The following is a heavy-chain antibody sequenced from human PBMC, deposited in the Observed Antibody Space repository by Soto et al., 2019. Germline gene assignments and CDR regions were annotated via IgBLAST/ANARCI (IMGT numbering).Heavy chain of an antibody. V-gene: IGHV3-74*03. CDR3: ATLNSFGSDY. D-gene: IGHD5-18*01. J-gene: IGHJ4*02. CDR2: IYSDGSGP. Sequence: LRLSCAASGFTFSNFWMHWVRQAPGKGLVWVSRIYSDGSGPMYADSVKGRFTISRDNAKSTLYLQMNSLRAEDTAVYYCATLNSFGSDYRGRGTLVTVSS. CDR1: GFTFSNFW.